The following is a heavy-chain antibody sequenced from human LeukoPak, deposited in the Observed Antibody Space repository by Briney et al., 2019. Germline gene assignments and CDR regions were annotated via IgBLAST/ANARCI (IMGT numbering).Heavy chain of an antibody. V-gene: IGHV3-20*04. CDR1: GFTFDDYG. CDR2: INWNGGST. J-gene: IGHJ6*02. Sequence: GGSLRLSCAASGFTFDDYGMSWVRQAPGKGLEWVSGINWNGGSTGYADSVKGRFTISRDNSKNTLYLQMNSLRAEDTAVYYCASSSPGIAAAGGGRAYYYYGMDVWGQGTTVTVSS. CDR3: ASSSPGIAAAGGGRAYYYYGMDV. D-gene: IGHD6-13*01.